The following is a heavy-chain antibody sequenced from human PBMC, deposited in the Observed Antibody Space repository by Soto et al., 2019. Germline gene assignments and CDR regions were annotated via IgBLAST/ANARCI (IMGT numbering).Heavy chain of an antibody. Sequence: GGSLRLSCAASGFTFSSYAMSWVRQAPGKGLEWVSAISGSGGSTYYADSVKGRFTISRDNSKNTLYLQMNSLRAEDTAVYYCAKGEMLGTIAAAGLPDDYWGQGTLVTVSS. V-gene: IGHV3-23*01. CDR3: AKGEMLGTIAAAGLPDDY. CDR1: GFTFSSYA. J-gene: IGHJ4*02. CDR2: ISGSGGST. D-gene: IGHD6-13*01.